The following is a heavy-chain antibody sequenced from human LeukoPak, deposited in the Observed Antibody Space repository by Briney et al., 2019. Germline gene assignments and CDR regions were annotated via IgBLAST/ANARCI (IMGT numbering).Heavy chain of an antibody. D-gene: IGHD3-9*01. CDR1: GFTFDDYA. Sequence: GRSLRLSCAASGFTFDDYAMHWARQAPGKGLEWVSGISWNSGSIGYADSVKGRFTTSRDNAKNSLYLQMNSLRAEDMALHYCAKGTLGDILTGYYNYWGQGTLVTVSS. CDR3: AKGTLGDILTGYYNY. V-gene: IGHV3-9*03. J-gene: IGHJ4*02. CDR2: ISWNSGSI.